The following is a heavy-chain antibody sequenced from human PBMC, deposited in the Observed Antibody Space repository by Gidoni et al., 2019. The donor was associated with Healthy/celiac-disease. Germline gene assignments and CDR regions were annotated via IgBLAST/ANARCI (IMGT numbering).Heavy chain of an antibody. CDR3: ASGGRPYSSSSHWFDP. V-gene: IGHV3-33*01. D-gene: IGHD6-6*01. CDR1: GFTFSSYG. CDR2: IWYDGSNK. J-gene: IGHJ5*02. Sequence: QVQLVESGGGVVQPGRSLRLSCAASGFTFSSYGMHWVRQAPGKGLEWVAVIWYDGSNKYYADSVKGRFTISRDNSKNTLYLKMNSLRAEDTAVYYCASGGRPYSSSSHWFDPWGQGTLVTVSS.